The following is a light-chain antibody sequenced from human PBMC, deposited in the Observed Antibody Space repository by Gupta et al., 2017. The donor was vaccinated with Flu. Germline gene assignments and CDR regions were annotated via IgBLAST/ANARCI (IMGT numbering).Light chain of an antibody. Sequence: EIVMTHSPATLSVSPGERATLSCRASQSVSSNLAWYQQKPGQAPRLLIYGASTRATGIPARCSGSGSGTEFTLTISSLQSEDFAVYYCQQYNNWPPRTFGQGTKVEIK. CDR1: QSVSSN. V-gene: IGKV3-15*01. CDR2: GAS. CDR3: QQYNNWPPRT. J-gene: IGKJ1*01.